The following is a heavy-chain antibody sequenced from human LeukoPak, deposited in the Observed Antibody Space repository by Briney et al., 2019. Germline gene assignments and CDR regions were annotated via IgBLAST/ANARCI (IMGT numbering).Heavy chain of an antibody. CDR2: ITGSGGNT. CDR1: GFTFSNYA. J-gene: IGHJ4*02. CDR3: AKWGDYDVLTGYYVSDY. V-gene: IGHV3-23*01. Sequence: GGSLRLSCAASGFTFSNYAMSWVRQAPGKGLEWVSAITGSGGNTYYADSVKGRFTISRDNSKSTVFLQMNSLRAEDTAVYYCAKWGDYDVLTGYYVSDYWGQGTLVTVSS. D-gene: IGHD3-9*01.